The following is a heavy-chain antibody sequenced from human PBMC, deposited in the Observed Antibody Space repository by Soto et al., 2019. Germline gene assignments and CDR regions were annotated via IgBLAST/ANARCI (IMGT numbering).Heavy chain of an antibody. CDR3: VGGADLEGRYNWFDP. J-gene: IGHJ5*02. V-gene: IGHV1-46*01. CDR1: GYTFSSQY. CDR2: INPSRATT. Sequence: QVQLVQSGAEVKKPGASVKVSCQAFGYTFSSQYIHWVRQAPGQGLEWVGLINPSRATTTISQKFQGRVTLTSDTSTRTVYMELSSLRSDDTAIYFCVGGADLEGRYNWFDPWGQGTLVTVSS. D-gene: IGHD3-3*01.